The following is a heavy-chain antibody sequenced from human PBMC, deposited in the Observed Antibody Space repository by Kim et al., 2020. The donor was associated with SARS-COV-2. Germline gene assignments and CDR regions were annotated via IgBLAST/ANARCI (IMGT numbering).Heavy chain of an antibody. CDR2: ISDDGTYT. CDR3: AKGVILVSYYYGMDV. J-gene: IGHJ6*02. V-gene: IGHV3-43*02. D-gene: IGHD2-21*01. Sequence: GGSLRLSCAASGFTFNDYALHWVRQAPGKGLEWVSLISDDGTYTYYADSVKGRFTISRDNNKNSVYLQMDSLRAEDTALYYCAKGVILVSYYYGMDVWGQGTTVTVS. CDR1: GFTFNDYA.